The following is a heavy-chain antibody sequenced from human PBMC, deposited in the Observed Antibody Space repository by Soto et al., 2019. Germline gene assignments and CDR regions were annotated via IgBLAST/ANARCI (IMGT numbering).Heavy chain of an antibody. Sequence: SETLSLTCTVSGGSISSYYWSWIRQPPGKGLEWIGYIYYSGSTNYNPSLKSRVTISVDTSKNQFSLKLSSVTAADTAVYYCASVNYDFWSAKGWFDPWGQGTLVTVSS. J-gene: IGHJ5*02. CDR3: ASVNYDFWSAKGWFDP. CDR1: GGSISSYY. V-gene: IGHV4-59*01. D-gene: IGHD3-3*01. CDR2: IYYSGST.